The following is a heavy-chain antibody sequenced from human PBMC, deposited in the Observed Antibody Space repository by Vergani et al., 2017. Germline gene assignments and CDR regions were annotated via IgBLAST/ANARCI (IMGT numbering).Heavy chain of an antibody. D-gene: IGHD1-1*01. CDR2: IYPADSDT. CDR3: ARHTTYTDS. Sequence: EVELVQSGPEMRKPGESLQISCKGSEYSFGKYWMGWVRQMPGKGLEWMGIIYPADSDTRYSPSFQGQVTISADKSISTAFLQWDSLKASDTALYYCARHTTYTDSWGQGTRVTVSS. CDR1: EYSFGKYW. V-gene: IGHV5-51*01. J-gene: IGHJ4*02.